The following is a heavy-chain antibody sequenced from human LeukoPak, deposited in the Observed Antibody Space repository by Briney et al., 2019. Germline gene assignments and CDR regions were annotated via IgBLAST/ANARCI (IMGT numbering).Heavy chain of an antibody. J-gene: IGHJ4*02. CDR1: GFTLSSFS. V-gene: IGHV3-21*01. CDR3: ARAQKLIGEFDY. Sequence: GGSLRLSCAASGFTLSSFSINWVRQLPGGGLGWVSSIDSSSNHIYYADSLKGRCTITRDNAKNTLYLQMNSRRAEDTAVYYCARAQKLIGEFDYWGQGTLVTVSS. D-gene: IGHD3-10*01. CDR2: IDSSSNHI.